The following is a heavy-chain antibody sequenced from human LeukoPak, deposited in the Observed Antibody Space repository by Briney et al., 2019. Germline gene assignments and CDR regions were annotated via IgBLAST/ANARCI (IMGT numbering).Heavy chain of an antibody. J-gene: IGHJ4*02. CDR1: GLTLSGYW. CDR3: ARGRPHGNDY. V-gene: IGHV3-74*01. D-gene: IGHD4-23*01. CDR2: IDSDGSGT. Sequence: PGGSLRLSCSASGLTLSGYWMHWVRQIPGKGLVWVSRIDSDGSGTSYADSVKGRFTISRDDVKNMLYLQMNSLRVEDTAVYYCARGRPHGNDYWGQGTLVTVSS.